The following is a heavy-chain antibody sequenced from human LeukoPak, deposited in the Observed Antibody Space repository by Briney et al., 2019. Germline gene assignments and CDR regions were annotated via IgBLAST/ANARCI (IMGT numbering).Heavy chain of an antibody. J-gene: IGHJ4*02. CDR2: IWFDGTNK. Sequence: PGKSLRLSCAASGFTFSNYVMHWVRQAPGKGLEWVAVIWFDGTNKYYADSVKGRFTISRDNSKNTLYLQMNSLRAEDTAVYYCARLEAKYYYDSSGYHVDYWGQGTLVTVSS. CDR3: ARLEAKYYYDSSGYHVDY. D-gene: IGHD3-22*01. V-gene: IGHV3-33*01. CDR1: GFTFSNYV.